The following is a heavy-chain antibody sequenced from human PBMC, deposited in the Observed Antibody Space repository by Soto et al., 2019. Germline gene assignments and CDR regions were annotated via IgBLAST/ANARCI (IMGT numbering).Heavy chain of an antibody. Sequence: ASVKVSCKASGFTFTSSAVQWVRQARGQRLEWIGWIVVGSGNTNYAQKFQERVTITRDMSTSTAYMELSSLRSEDTAVYYCAAAQYTRELRIAFDIWRQRTMVTVPS. CDR3: AAAQYTRELRIAFDI. J-gene: IGHJ3*02. CDR1: GFTFTSSA. CDR2: IVVGSGNT. V-gene: IGHV1-58*01. D-gene: IGHD1-26*01.